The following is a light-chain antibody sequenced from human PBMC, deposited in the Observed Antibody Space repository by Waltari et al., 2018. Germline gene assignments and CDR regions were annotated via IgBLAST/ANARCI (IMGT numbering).Light chain of an antibody. V-gene: IGLV5-45*01. CDR2: YKSDSDN. CDR3: MILHNSAVV. J-gene: IGLJ3*02. Sequence: PGSPPEFLERYKSDSDNQRGSGVPGRFSGSKDTSANAVVLRISGLQSADEADYCCMILHNSAVVFGGGTKLTVL.